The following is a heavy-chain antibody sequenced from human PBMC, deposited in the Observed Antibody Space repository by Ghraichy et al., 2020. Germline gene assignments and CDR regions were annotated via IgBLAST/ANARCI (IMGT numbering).Heavy chain of an antibody. CDR3: AKPYYYDSSGYYLGSGVIDY. V-gene: IGHV3-23*01. Sequence: GGSLRLSCAASGFTFSSYAMSWVRQAPGKGLEWVSAISGSGGSTYYADSVKGRFTISRDNSKNTLYLQMNSLRAEDTAVYYCAKPYYYDSSGYYLGSGVIDYWGQGTLVTVSS. J-gene: IGHJ4*02. CDR2: ISGSGGST. D-gene: IGHD3-22*01. CDR1: GFTFSSYA.